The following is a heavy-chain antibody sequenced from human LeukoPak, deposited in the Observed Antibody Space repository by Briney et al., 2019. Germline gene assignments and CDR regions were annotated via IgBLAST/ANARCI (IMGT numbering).Heavy chain of an antibody. CDR2: INCNSGGA. CDR3: ARSDQQMAYDAFDI. Sequence: APVKVSCKASGYTFTAYYMHWVRQAPGQGLEWMGWINCNSGGAKYAQIFQGRVTMTRDTSFSTAYMELSRLRSDDTAVYYCARSDQQMAYDAFDIWGQGTMVTVSS. J-gene: IGHJ3*02. CDR1: GYTFTAYY. D-gene: IGHD5-24*01. V-gene: IGHV1-2*02.